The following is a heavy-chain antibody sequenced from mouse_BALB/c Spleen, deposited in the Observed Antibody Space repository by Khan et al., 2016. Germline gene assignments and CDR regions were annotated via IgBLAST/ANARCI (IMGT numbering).Heavy chain of an antibody. D-gene: IGHD3-1*01. V-gene: IGHV1-9*01. CDR2: ILPGTDTT. J-gene: IGHJ3*01. CDR1: GYTFNSCW. Sequence: QVQLQQSGAELMKPGASVKISCKATGYTFNSCWIEWVKQRPGHGLEWIGEILPGTDTTDNNEKFKDRAAFTADTSSTTAYMELSSRTSYDSAVYECAREKLGSLIVYWGQGTHVTVSA. CDR3: AREKLGSLIVY.